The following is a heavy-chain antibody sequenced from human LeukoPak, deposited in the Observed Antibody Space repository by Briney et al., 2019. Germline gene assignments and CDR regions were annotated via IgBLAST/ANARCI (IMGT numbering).Heavy chain of an antibody. CDR3: ARQNTYGGWWGT. Sequence: AGGSLRLSCAASGFTFSSYAMSWVRQAPGKGLEWVANIKQDGSEKYYVDSVKGRFTISRDNAKNSLYLQMNSLRAEDTAVYYCARQNTYGGWWGTWGQGTLVTVSS. CDR1: GFTFSSYA. CDR2: IKQDGSEK. V-gene: IGHV3-7*01. J-gene: IGHJ4*02. D-gene: IGHD3-16*01.